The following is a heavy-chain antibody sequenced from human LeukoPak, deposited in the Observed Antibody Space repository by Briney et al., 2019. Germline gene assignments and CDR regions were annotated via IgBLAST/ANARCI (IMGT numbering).Heavy chain of an antibody. D-gene: IGHD4-11*01. J-gene: IGHJ4*01. CDR1: GFTFSSYS. CDR2: ISNSGSPI. V-gene: IGHV3-48*01. Sequence: GGSLRLSCAASGFTFSSYSMNWGRQAPGKGLEWVSYISNSGSPIYYADSVKGRFTISRDKDKSSLYLQMNSLAADDTAVYYCARGLALGLTVTPKAFDYWGHGTLVTVSS. CDR3: ARGLALGLTVTPKAFDY.